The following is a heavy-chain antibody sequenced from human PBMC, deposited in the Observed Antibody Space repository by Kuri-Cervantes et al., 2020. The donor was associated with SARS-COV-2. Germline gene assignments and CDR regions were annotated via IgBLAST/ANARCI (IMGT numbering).Heavy chain of an antibody. Sequence: SETLSLTCTVSGGSISTYYWSWIRQPPGKGLEWIGYLYYSGSTNYNPSLKSRVTISVDTSKNQFSLKLSSVTAADTAVYYCAREGYCSGGSCFDYWGQGTLVTVSS. D-gene: IGHD2-15*01. CDR3: AREGYCSGGSCFDY. J-gene: IGHJ4*02. V-gene: IGHV4-59*01. CDR1: GGSISTYY. CDR2: LYYSGST.